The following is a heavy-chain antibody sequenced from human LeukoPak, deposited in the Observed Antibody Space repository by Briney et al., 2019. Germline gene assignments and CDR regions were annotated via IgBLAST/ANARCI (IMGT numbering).Heavy chain of an antibody. J-gene: IGHJ6*02. CDR2: ISGSGGST. V-gene: IGHV3-23*01. CDR1: GFTFSSYA. D-gene: IGHD3-10*01. CDR3: ARTFGELFYYYYGMDV. Sequence: GGSLRLSCAASGFTFSSYALSWVRQAPGKGLEWVSAISGSGGSTYYADSVKGRFTISRDNSKNTLYLQMNSLRAEDTAVYYCARTFGELFYYYYGMDVWGQGNTVTVSS.